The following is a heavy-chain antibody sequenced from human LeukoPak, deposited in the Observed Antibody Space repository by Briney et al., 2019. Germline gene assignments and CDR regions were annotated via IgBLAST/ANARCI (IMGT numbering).Heavy chain of an antibody. CDR3: ARGGPGSITMIVVVIKYYFDY. J-gene: IGHJ4*02. D-gene: IGHD3-22*01. Sequence: SGRSLRLSCAASGFTFSSYAMHWVRQAPGKGLEWVAVISYDGSNKYCADSVKGRFTISRDNSKNTLYLQMNSLRAEDTAVYYCARGGPGSITMIVVVIKYYFDYWGQGTLVTVSS. CDR1: GFTFSSYA. V-gene: IGHV3-30-3*01. CDR2: ISYDGSNK.